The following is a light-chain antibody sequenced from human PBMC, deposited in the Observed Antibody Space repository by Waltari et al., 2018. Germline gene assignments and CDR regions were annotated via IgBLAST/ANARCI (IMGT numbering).Light chain of an antibody. J-gene: IGLJ2*01. CDR3: QTWGTGIHVV. CDR1: TGPTSHT. CDR2: VNSDGSH. V-gene: IGLV4-69*01. Sequence: QLVLTQSPTASPSLGASFQLTCTPSTGPTSHTIAWPRPQSEKGPRYLMKVNSDGSHSKGDGSPDRFSGSSSGAERYHTISSLQSEDEGDYYCQTWGTGIHVVFGGGTKLTVL.